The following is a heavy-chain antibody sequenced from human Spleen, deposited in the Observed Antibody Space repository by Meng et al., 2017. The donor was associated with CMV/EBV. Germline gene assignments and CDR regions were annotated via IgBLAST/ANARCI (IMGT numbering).Heavy chain of an antibody. CDR3: AKGGLEYGMDV. CDR1: GFTFSSYA. CDR2: ISGSGGST. V-gene: IGHV3-23*01. Sequence: GESLKISCAASGFTFSSYAMSWVRQAPGKGLEWVSAISGSGGSTYYADSVKGRFTISRDNSKNTLYLQMNSLRAEDTAVYYCAKGGLEYGMDVWGQGTTVTVSS. J-gene: IGHJ6*02.